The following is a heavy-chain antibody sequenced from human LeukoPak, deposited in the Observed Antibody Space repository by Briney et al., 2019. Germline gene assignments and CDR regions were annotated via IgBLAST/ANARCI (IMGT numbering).Heavy chain of an antibody. CDR2: IYYSGST. Sequence: PSETLSLTCTVSGGSINNYYWNRIRQPPGKGLEWIGYIYYSGSTNYNPSLKSRVTISLDTSNNQFSLNLSSVTAADTAVYYCARATSSTRTAFDIWGQGTMVTVSP. J-gene: IGHJ3*02. V-gene: IGHV4-59*01. CDR1: GGSINNYY. D-gene: IGHD2-2*01. CDR3: ARATSSTRTAFDI.